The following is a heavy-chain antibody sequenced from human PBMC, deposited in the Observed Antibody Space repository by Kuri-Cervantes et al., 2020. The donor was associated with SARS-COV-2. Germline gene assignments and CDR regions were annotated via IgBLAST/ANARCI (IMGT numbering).Heavy chain of an antibody. Sequence: GESLKISCAASGFTFSSYGMHWVRQAPGKGLEWVAVISYDGSNKYYADSVKGRFTISRDNSKNTLYPQMNSLRAEDTAVYYCAREVETGGGAFDIWGQGTMVTVSS. CDR3: AREVETGGGAFDI. V-gene: IGHV3-30*03. J-gene: IGHJ3*02. CDR2: ISYDGSNK. CDR1: GFTFSSYG. D-gene: IGHD3-16*01.